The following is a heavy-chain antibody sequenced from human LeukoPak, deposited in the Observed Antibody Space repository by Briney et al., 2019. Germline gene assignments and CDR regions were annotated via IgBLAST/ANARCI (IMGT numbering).Heavy chain of an antibody. CDR3: AREFLGSTIVRAVIIDY. CDR1: GGTXSIYA. V-gene: IGHV1-69*13. Sequence: SVTVSCKASGGTXSIYAISWVWQAPGQGLGWGGGSIAIFGTANYAQKSQGRVTITADESANTAYMKLSTLRSEDPAVYYCAREFLGSTIVRAVIIDYWGQGTLVTVSS. D-gene: IGHD3-10*01. CDR2: SIAIFGTA. J-gene: IGHJ4*02.